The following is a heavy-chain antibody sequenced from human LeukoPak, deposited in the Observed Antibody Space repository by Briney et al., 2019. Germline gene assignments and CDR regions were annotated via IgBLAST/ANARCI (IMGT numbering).Heavy chain of an antibody. Sequence: ASVKVSCKASGYTFTDYYMHWVRQAPGQGLEWMGRINPNSGGTNYAQKFQGRVTMTRDTSISTAYMELSRLRSDDTAVYYCARGGSYDILTGYGYNWFDPWGQGTLVTVSS. CDR2: INPNSGGT. CDR1: GYTFTDYY. V-gene: IGHV1-2*06. CDR3: ARGGSYDILTGYGYNWFDP. J-gene: IGHJ5*02. D-gene: IGHD3-9*01.